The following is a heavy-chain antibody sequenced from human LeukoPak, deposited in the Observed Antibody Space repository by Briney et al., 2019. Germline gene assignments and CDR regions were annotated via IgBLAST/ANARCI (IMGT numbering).Heavy chain of an antibody. CDR2: ISVYNGNT. Sequence: ASVTVSCSASGSTFTTYGISWVRQAPGQGLEWLGRISVYNGNTNYAQKLQGRVTMTTDTSTSTAYMELRSLRSDDTAVYYCARMILLLGDVLTVPPRGFDYWGQGTLVTVSS. CDR1: GSTFTTYG. CDR3: ARMILLLGDVLTVPPRGFDY. J-gene: IGHJ4*02. V-gene: IGHV1-18*01. D-gene: IGHD3-9*01.